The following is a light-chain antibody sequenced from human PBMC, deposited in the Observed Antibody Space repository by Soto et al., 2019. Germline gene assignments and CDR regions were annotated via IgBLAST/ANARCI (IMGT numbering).Light chain of an antibody. CDR1: QSVSSN. CDR3: QQRSNWVIP. CDR2: GAS. Sequence: PGTLFFISGERATLFRRASQSVSSNLAWYQQKPGQAPRLLIYGASNRATGIPARFSGSGSGTDFTLTINSLEPEDFAVYYCQQRSNWVIPFAQGTRPEIK. V-gene: IGKV3-11*01. J-gene: IGKJ5*01.